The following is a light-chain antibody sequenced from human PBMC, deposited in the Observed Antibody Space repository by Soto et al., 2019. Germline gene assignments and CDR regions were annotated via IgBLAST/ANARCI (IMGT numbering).Light chain of an antibody. CDR2: DTT. Sequence: VLTHEPSLTVSPGGTVTLTCGSSTGAVTNGHYPYWFQQKPGQAPRTLIYDTTNRHSWTPARFSGSLLGGKAALTLSGAQPEDEAEYYCLLSYNGPYVFGTGTKVTVL. CDR3: LLSYNGPYV. J-gene: IGLJ1*01. V-gene: IGLV7-46*01. CDR1: TGAVTNGHY.